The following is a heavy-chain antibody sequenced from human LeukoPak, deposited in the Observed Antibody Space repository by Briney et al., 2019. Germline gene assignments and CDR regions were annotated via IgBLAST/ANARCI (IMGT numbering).Heavy chain of an antibody. V-gene: IGHV4-39*01. CDR3: ARRGLAAEGPYYFDY. Sequence: SETLSLTCTVSGGSISSSSYYWGWIRQPPGKGLEWIGSIYYSGSTYYNPSLKSRVTISVDTSKNQFSLKLGSVTAADTAVYYCARRGLAAEGPYYFDYWGQGTLVTVSS. J-gene: IGHJ4*02. D-gene: IGHD2-21*01. CDR1: GGSISSSSYY. CDR2: IYYSGST.